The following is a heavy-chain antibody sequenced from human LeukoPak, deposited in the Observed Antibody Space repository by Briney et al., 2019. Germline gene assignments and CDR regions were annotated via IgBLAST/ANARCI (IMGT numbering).Heavy chain of an antibody. Sequence: PSETLSLTCAVYGGSFSGYYWSWIRQPPGKGLEWIAEINHSGSTNYNPSLKSRVPISVDTSKNQFSLKLSSVTAADTAVYYCARRGYSYYYYMDVWGKGTTVTVSS. CDR1: GGSFSGYY. CDR3: ARRGYSYYYYMDV. J-gene: IGHJ6*03. CDR2: INHSGST. V-gene: IGHV4-34*01.